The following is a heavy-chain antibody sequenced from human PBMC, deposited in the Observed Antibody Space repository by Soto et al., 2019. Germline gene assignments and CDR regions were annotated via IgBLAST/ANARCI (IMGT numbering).Heavy chain of an antibody. CDR3: ASIRDGYNLHYYYGMDV. J-gene: IGHJ6*02. Sequence: QVQLVQSGAEVKKPGSSVKVSCKASGGTFNSYAISWVRQAPGQGLECMGGIIPIFGTANYAQKFQGRVKFTADESTSTAYMELSSLRSEDTAVYYCASIRDGYNLHYYYGMDVWGQGTTVTVSS. D-gene: IGHD5-12*01. CDR2: IIPIFGTA. V-gene: IGHV1-69*12. CDR1: GGTFNSYA.